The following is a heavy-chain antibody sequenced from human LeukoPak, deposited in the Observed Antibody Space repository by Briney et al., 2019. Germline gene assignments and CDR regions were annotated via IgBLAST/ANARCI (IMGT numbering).Heavy chain of an antibody. J-gene: IGHJ4*02. D-gene: IGHD3-10*01. Sequence: GGSLRLSCAASGFTFSSYSMNWVRQAPGKGLEWVSSISSSSSYIYYADSVKGRFTISRDNAKNSLYLQMNSLRAEDTAVYYCASPYRLLWFGELYYWGQGTLVTVSS. CDR2: ISSSSSYI. V-gene: IGHV3-21*01. CDR1: GFTFSSYS. CDR3: ASPYRLLWFGELYY.